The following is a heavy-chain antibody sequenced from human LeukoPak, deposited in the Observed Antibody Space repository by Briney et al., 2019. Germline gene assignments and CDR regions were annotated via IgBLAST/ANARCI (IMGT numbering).Heavy chain of an antibody. J-gene: IGHJ6*03. V-gene: IGHV3-30*02. CDR1: GFTFSSYG. Sequence: PGGSLRLSCAASGFTFSSYGMHWVRQAPGKGLEWVAFIRYDGSNKYYADSVKGRFTISRDNSKNTLYLQMNSLRAGDTAVYYCAKDVAARRDYYYYYYMDVWGKGTTVTVSS. D-gene: IGHD6-6*01. CDR2: IRYDGSNK. CDR3: AKDVAARRDYYYYYYMDV.